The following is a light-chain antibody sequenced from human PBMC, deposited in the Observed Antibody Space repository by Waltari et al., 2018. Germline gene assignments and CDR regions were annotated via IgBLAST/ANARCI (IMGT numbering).Light chain of an antibody. V-gene: IGKV3-15*01. Sequence: EIVMTQSPATLSVSPGDRATLSCRASQSLSGNLAWYQQKPGQAPRLLIYDASTRATGIPARFSGSGSGTEFTLTISNLQPEDFAVYYCHHYNKRPPSYTFGQGTRLEIK. CDR2: DAS. CDR3: HHYNKRPPSYT. CDR1: QSLSGN. J-gene: IGKJ2*01.